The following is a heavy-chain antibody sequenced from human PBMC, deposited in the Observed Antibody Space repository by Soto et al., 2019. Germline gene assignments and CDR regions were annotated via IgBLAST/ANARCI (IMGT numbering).Heavy chain of an antibody. CDR2: IYSGGST. CDR3: ARVPDDYGGNFLLDY. J-gene: IGHJ4*02. V-gene: IGHV3-66*01. Sequence: EVQLVESGGGLVQPGGSLRLSCAASGFTVSSNYMSWVRQAPGKGLEWVSVIYSGGSTYYADSVKGRFTISRDNSKNTLYLSLHSLRAEDSAVYYCARVPDDYGGNFLLDYWGQGTLVIVSS. D-gene: IGHD4-17*01. CDR1: GFTVSSNY.